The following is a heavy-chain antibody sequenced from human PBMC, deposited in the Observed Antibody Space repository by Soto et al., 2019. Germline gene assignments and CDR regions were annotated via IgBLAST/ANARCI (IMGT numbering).Heavy chain of an antibody. D-gene: IGHD3-10*01. CDR3: AKELPEGRVTGSGDY. CDR1: GFTFSSYA. J-gene: IGHJ4*02. V-gene: IGHV3-23*01. CDR2: ISGSGGNT. Sequence: PGGSLRLSCAASGFTFSSYAMTWVRQAPGKGLEWVSGISGSGGNTYYGDSVKGRFTISRDNSKNTLYLQMNSLRVEDTAVYYCAKELPEGRVTGSGDYWGQGTLVTVSS.